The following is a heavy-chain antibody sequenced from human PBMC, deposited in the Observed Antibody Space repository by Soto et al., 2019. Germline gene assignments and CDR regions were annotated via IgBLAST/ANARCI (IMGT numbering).Heavy chain of an antibody. V-gene: IGHV4-38-2*01. CDR1: GFSISSGNY. J-gene: IGHJ3*01. CDR2: VYHGGNT. D-gene: IGHD2-15*01. Sequence: SETLSLTCGVSGFSISSGNYWGWIRKHPGKGLEWIGSVYHGGNTYYNPSLKSRVSISLHLSKNQFSLKLTSVTAADPAAYYCARARWYDAFNVWGQGTLVTVAS. CDR3: ARARWYDAFNV.